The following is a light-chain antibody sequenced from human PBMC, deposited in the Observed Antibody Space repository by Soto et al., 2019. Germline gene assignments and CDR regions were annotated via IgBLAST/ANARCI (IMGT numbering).Light chain of an antibody. J-gene: IGKJ1*01. CDR3: QQYDDWPGT. Sequence: EIVMTQSPATLSVSPGERDTLSCRASQSVRSNLAWYHQKPGQGPRLLIYGASARATGIPARFSSSGSGTEFTLTISSPQSEDFAVYYCQQYDDWPGTFGQGTKVEIK. V-gene: IGKV3-15*01. CDR1: QSVRSN. CDR2: GAS.